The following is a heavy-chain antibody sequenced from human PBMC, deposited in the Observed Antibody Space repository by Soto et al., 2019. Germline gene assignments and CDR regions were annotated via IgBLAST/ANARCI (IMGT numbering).Heavy chain of an antibody. V-gene: IGHV4-34*01. CDR1: GDSLRGQS. CDR2: LDQSGGT. J-gene: IGHJ6*02. CDR3: AREDSNGWSGESLDV. D-gene: IGHD6-19*01. Sequence: QVQLQQWGAGLLKVSETLSLTCAVVGDSLRGQSWNWIRQSPGKGLEWIGELDQSGGTNYNPSLKSRAIISDDTSKNQFSLTLTSVTAADTAVSYCAREDSNGWSGESLDVWGQGTTVTVSS.